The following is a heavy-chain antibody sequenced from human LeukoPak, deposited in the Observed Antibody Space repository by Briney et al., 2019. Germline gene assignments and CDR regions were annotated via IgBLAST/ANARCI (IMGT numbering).Heavy chain of an antibody. CDR2: ISNSGST. J-gene: IGHJ6*02. CDR1: GVSISSYY. V-gene: IGHV4-59*01. CDR3: ARDQHASRYNGLVV. D-gene: IGHD3-22*01. Sequence: SETLSLTCTVSGVSISSYYWSWIRQPPGKGLEWIGFISNSGSTNYNPSLKSRVTISVDTSKSHFSLKLTSVTAADTAVYFCARDQHASRYNGLVVWGQGTTVTVSS.